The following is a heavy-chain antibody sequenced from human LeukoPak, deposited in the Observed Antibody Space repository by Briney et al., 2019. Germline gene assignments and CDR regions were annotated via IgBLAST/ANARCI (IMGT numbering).Heavy chain of an antibody. D-gene: IGHD2-2*01. V-gene: IGHV3-66*01. J-gene: IGHJ4*02. Sequence: GGSLRLSCAASGFIVSRNYMTWVRQAPGKGLEWVSAIYYDGTTYYADSVMGRFTISRDISKNTVYLQMNSLRGEDTAMYYCASGEYCTNTNCYRAYFDYWGQGTLVTVSS. CDR3: ASGEYCTNTNCYRAYFDY. CDR1: GFIVSRNY. CDR2: IYYDGTT.